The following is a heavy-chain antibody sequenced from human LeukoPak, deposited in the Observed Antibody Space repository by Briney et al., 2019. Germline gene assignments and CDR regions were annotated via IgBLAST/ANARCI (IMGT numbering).Heavy chain of an antibody. V-gene: IGHV3-21*04. CDR2: IKRSDNYR. D-gene: IGHD1-26*01. J-gene: IGHJ4*02. Sequence: GGSLRLSCAASGFTFSRYWMNWVRQAPGKGLEWVSSIKRSDNYRYYADSVAGRFTISTDDAQSSLYLQMNSLRAEDTAIYYCARSRSRYWGQGSLVTVSS. CDR1: GFTFSRYW. CDR3: ARSRSRY.